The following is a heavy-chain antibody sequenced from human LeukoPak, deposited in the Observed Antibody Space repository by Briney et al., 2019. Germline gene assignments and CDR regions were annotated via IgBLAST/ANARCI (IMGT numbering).Heavy chain of an antibody. D-gene: IGHD3-10*01. CDR2: IRSKANSYAT. CDR3: LTHYYYGSGSYSDY. J-gene: IGHJ4*02. Sequence: GWSLRLSCAASGFTFSGSAMHWVRQASGKGLEWVGRIRSKANSYATAYAASVKGRFTISRDDSKNTAYLQMNSLKTEDTAVYYCLTHYYYGSGSYSDYWGQGTLVTVSS. V-gene: IGHV3-73*01. CDR1: GFTFSGSA.